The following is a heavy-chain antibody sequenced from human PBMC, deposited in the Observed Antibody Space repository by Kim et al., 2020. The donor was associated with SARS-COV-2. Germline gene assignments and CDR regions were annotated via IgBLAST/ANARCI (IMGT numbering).Heavy chain of an antibody. V-gene: IGHV1-69*01. Sequence: QKFQGRVTMTADESTSTAYMELSSLRSEDTAVYYCARGRMATIWGGAFDIWGQGTMVTVSS. D-gene: IGHD5-12*01. CDR3: ARGRMATIWGGAFDI. J-gene: IGHJ3*02.